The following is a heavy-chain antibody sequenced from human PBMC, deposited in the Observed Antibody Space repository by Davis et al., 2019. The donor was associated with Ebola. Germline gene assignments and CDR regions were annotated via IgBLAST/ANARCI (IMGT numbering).Heavy chain of an antibody. CDR3: AKDLYRYTYYYGIDV. CDR1: RFTFSNYA. V-gene: IGHV3-23*01. D-gene: IGHD3-16*01. CDR2: ISGSGVHT. J-gene: IGHJ6*02. Sequence: GESLNISCAASRFTFSNYAMSWVRQAPGKGLEWVSLISGSGVHTYYADSVKGRFTISRDNSKNTLYLQMNSLRAEDTAVYYCAKDLYRYTYYYGIDVWGQGTTVTVSS.